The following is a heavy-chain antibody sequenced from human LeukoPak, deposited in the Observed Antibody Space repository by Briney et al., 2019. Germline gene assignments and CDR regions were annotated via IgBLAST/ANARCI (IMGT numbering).Heavy chain of an antibody. D-gene: IGHD6-19*01. J-gene: IGHJ4*02. CDR1: GFSFPNYA. CDR3: ARDGAVDGGYLDY. Sequence: PGGSLRLSCVASGFSFPNYAMTWVRQAPGERLEWVSAIRGSGDRTSYADSLKGRFTISRDKSKNTLYLQMNSLRAEDTAVYYCARDGAVDGGYLDYWGQGALVTVSS. CDR2: IRGSGDRT. V-gene: IGHV3-23*01.